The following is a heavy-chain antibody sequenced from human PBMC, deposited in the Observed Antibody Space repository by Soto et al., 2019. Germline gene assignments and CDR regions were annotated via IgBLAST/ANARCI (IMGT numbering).Heavy chain of an antibody. CDR2: ISGSGDST. J-gene: IGHJ4*02. V-gene: IGHV3-23*01. CDR3: AKGLLGGADRFFDN. D-gene: IGHD1-26*01. CDR1: GFTFSSYA. Sequence: EVQLLESGGGLEQPGGSLRLSCAASGFTFSSYAMSWVRQAPGKGLEWVSVISGSGDSTYYADSVKGRFTISRDNSKNTLYLQMNSPGAEDTAVYYCAKGLLGGADRFFDNWGQGTLVTVSS.